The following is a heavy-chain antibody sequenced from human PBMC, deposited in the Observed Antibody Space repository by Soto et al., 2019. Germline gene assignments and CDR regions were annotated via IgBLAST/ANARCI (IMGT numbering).Heavy chain of an antibody. CDR3: AKGKAAGANPDGANR. CDR1: GFTFSSYG. Sequence: EVQVLESGGGLVQPGGSLRLSCAASGFTFSSYGMNWVRQAPGKGLEWVSGIRSDGDTTYNADSVKGRFTVSRDTSKNTVDLQMDSLRGEDTAAYYCAKGKAAGANPDGANRWGQGTLVTVSS. V-gene: IGHV3-23*01. CDR2: IRSDGDTT. J-gene: IGHJ5*02. D-gene: IGHD6-13*01.